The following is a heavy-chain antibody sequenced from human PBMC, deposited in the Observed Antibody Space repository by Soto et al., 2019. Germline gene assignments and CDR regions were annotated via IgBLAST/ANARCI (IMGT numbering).Heavy chain of an antibody. D-gene: IGHD5-12*01. Sequence: RLSCAASGFTFSNAWMNLVRQAPGKGLEWVGLIKSNTDGGTIDYPAPVRGRFIISRDDSTNTLYLQMNSLKTEDTAVYYCATAHPRGPDYWGQGTLVTVSS. V-gene: IGHV3-15*01. CDR1: GFTFSNAW. J-gene: IGHJ4*02. CDR3: ATAHPRGPDY. CDR2: IKSNTDGGTI.